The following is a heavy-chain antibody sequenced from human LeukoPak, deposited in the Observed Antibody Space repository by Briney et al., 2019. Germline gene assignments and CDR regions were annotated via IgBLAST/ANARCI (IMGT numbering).Heavy chain of an antibody. D-gene: IGHD1-1*01. CDR3: AKANWVSNADAVF. V-gene: IGHV3-23*01. CDR1: GFSFSSYA. Sequence: GGSLKLSCAASGFSFSSYAMSWVREAPARGLEWVSSLRGNGDTFYADSVKGRFTLSRDDSRNTVYLQLNNLRVEDTAVYYCAKANWVSNADAVFWGQGTVVTVSS. J-gene: IGHJ4*02. CDR2: LRGNGDT.